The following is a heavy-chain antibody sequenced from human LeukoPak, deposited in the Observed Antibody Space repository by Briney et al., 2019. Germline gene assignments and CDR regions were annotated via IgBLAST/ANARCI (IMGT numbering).Heavy chain of an antibody. Sequence: GGPLRLSCAASGFTFSNYAMSWVRQAPGRGLEWVSSISGGGETTYYADSAKGRFTISRDNSQNTLYLQMNSLRAEDTAVYYCARDYADYVGYFFFDYWGQGTLVTVSS. D-gene: IGHD4-17*01. CDR1: GFTFSNYA. J-gene: IGHJ4*02. CDR3: ARDYADYVGYFFFDY. V-gene: IGHV3-23*01. CDR2: ISGGGETT.